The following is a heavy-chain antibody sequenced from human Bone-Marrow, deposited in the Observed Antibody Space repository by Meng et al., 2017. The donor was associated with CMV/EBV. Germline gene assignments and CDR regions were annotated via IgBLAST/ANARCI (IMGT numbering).Heavy chain of an antibody. CDR1: GFTFSSYS. CDR3: ARDTAMDRTPYYYYYGMDV. Sequence: GGSLRLSCEASGFTFSSYSMNWVRQAPGKGLEWVSSISSSSSYIYYADSVKGRFTISRDNAKNSLYLQMNSLRAEDTAVYYCARDTAMDRTPYYYYYGMDVWGQGTTVTVSS. V-gene: IGHV3-21*01. CDR2: ISSSSSYI. D-gene: IGHD5-18*01. J-gene: IGHJ6*02.